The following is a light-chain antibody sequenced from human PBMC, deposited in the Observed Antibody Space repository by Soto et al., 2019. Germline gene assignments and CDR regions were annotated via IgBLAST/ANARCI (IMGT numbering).Light chain of an antibody. Sequence: EIVLTQSPGTLSLSPGERATLSCRASQSVSGGNSLAWYQHKAGQAPRLLIYGASNRAAGTPAKISGSGSGTDFTLTISRLEPEDVAVYYCQQYGTSRDTFGQGTKLEIK. CDR2: GAS. V-gene: IGKV3-20*01. CDR1: QSVSGGNS. CDR3: QQYGTSRDT. J-gene: IGKJ2*01.